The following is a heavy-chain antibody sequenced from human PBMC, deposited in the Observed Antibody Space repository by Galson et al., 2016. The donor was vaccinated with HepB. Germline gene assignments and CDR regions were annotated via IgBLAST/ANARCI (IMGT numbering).Heavy chain of an antibody. J-gene: IGHJ4*02. CDR2: IYQGGRT. D-gene: IGHD6-19*01. CDR1: GNSITSAGW. Sequence: ETLSLTCTVSGNSITSAGWWSWVRQPPGQGLEWIGDIYQGGRTHYNPSLKSRITMSIDKSTNQFSLTLNSVTAADTAVYYCARHYPVSGTRGFDYWGLGTLVTVSS. CDR3: ARHYPVSGTRGFDY. V-gene: IGHV4-4*02.